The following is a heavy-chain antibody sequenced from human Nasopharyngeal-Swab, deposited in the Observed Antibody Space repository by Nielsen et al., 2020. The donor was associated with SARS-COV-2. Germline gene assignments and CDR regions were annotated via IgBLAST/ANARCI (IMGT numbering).Heavy chain of an antibody. J-gene: IGHJ4*02. CDR2: VRSKGNNYAT. CDR3: PRCGGGCYSGRDY. CDR1: GFTFSDSA. Sequence: GESLQISCAASGFTFSDSAIHWVSQASGKGLEWVGRVRSKGNNYATAYSASVKGRFIIFRDDPTNTAYLQMNSLKTEDTAMYYCPRCGGGCYSGRDYWGQGTLVTVSS. V-gene: IGHV3-73*01. D-gene: IGHD2-15*01.